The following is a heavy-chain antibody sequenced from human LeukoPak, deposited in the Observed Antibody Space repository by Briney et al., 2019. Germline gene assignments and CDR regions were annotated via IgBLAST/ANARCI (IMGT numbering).Heavy chain of an antibody. J-gene: IGHJ5*02. CDR1: GDTFSIYS. V-gene: IGHV1-2*02. CDR2: INPKRGDT. CDR3: ARLDSGTTP. D-gene: IGHD1-7*01. Sequence: ASVKVSCKASGDTFSIYSVTWVRQAPGQGLEWMGWINPKRGDTNYAQNFQGRLTTTTDTSISTAYMELSRLTSEDTAVYYCARLDSGTTPWGQGTLVTVSS.